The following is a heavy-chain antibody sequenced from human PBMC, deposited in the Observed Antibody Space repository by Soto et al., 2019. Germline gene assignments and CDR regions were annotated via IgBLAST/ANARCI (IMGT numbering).Heavy chain of an antibody. CDR2: ISWNSGSI. CDR1: GFTFDDYA. D-gene: IGHD3-10*01. V-gene: IGHV3-9*01. CDR3: AKVAITMVRGVISYYGMDV. Sequence: EVQLVESGGGLVQPGRSLRLSCAASGFTFDDYAMHWVRQAPGKGLEWVSGISWNSGSIGYADSVKGRFTISRDNAKNSLYLQMNSLRDEDTALYYCAKVAITMVRGVISYYGMDVCGQGTTVTVSS. J-gene: IGHJ6*02.